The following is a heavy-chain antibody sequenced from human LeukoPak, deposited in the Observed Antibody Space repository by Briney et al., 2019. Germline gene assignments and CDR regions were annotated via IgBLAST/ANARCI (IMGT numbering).Heavy chain of an antibody. J-gene: IGHJ6*03. D-gene: IGHD3-10*01. CDR3: ARASDYYGSDPGRRYYYYYMDV. CDR1: GGTFSSYD. Sequence: SVKVSCKASGGTFSSYDISWVRQAPGQGLEWMGGIIPMFGTANYAQKFQGRVTITADESTSTAYMELSSLRSEDTAVYYCARASDYYGSDPGRRYYYYYMDVWGKGTTVTISS. CDR2: IIPMFGTA. V-gene: IGHV1-69*13.